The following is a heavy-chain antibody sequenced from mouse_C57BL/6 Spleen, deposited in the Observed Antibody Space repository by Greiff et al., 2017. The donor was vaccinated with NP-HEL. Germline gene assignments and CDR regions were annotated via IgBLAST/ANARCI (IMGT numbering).Heavy chain of an antibody. J-gene: IGHJ2*01. Sequence: VQLQQSGAELVRPGASVKLSCKASGYTFTDYYINWVKQRPGQGLEWIARIYPGSGNTYYNEKFKGKATLTAEKSSSTAYMQLSSLTSEDSAVYFCARSGEEGAAYGSSLFDYWGQGTTLTVSS. CDR1: GYTFTDYY. CDR2: IYPGSGNT. V-gene: IGHV1-76*01. D-gene: IGHD1-1*01. CDR3: ARSGEEGAAYGSSLFDY.